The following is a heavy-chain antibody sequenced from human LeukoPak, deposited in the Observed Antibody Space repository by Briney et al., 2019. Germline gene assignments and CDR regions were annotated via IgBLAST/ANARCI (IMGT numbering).Heavy chain of an antibody. CDR2: IYTRGST. V-gene: IGHV4-4*07. J-gene: IGHJ3*02. CDR1: GGSISSYY. Sequence: SETLSLTCTVSGGSISSYYWSLIRQPAGKGLECIGRIYTRGSTNYNPSLKSRVTMSVDTSKNQFSLKLRSVTAADTAVYYCARGVGGWSYAFDIWGQGTMVTVSS. D-gene: IGHD6-19*01. CDR3: ARGVGGWSYAFDI.